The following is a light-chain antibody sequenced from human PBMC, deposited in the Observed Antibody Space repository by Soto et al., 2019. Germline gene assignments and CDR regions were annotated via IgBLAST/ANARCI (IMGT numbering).Light chain of an antibody. J-gene: IGLJ1*01. Sequence: QSALTQPASVSGSPGQSITVSCAGTSSDVGGYNLVSWYQQHPGKAPKLIIYEGTERPSGISPRFSGSKSGNTASLTISGLQAEDEAHYYCSSYTSSSIYVLGYGTKVT. CDR2: EGT. V-gene: IGLV2-23*01. CDR1: SSDVGGYNL. CDR3: SSYTSSSIYV.